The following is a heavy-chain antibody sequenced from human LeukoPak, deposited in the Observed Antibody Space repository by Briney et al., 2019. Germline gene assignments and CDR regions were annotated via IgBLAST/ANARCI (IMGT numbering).Heavy chain of an antibody. CDR1: GFTFSSYG. J-gene: IGHJ4*02. Sequence: GGSLRLSCAASGFTFSSYGMHWVRQAPGKGLEWVAFIRYDGSNKYYADSVKGRFTISRDNSKNTLYLQMNSLRAGDTAVYYCAKDSRDSYSGSYFPYWGQGTLVTVSS. V-gene: IGHV3-30*02. D-gene: IGHD1-26*01. CDR3: AKDSRDSYSGSYFPY. CDR2: IRYDGSNK.